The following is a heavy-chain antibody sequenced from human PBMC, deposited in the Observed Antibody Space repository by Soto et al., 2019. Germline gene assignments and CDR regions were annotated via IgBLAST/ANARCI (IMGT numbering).Heavy chain of an antibody. D-gene: IGHD3-10*01. CDR1: GYTFTSYA. V-gene: IGHV1-18*01. CDR2: ISAYNGNT. Sequence: GASVKVSCKASGYTFTSYAISWVRQAPGQGLEWMGWISAYNGNTNYAQKLQGRVTMTTDTSTSTAYMELRSLRSDDTAVYYCARASYGSGSYYIMGYYYYGMDVWGQGTTVTV. J-gene: IGHJ6*02. CDR3: ARASYGSGSYYIMGYYYYGMDV.